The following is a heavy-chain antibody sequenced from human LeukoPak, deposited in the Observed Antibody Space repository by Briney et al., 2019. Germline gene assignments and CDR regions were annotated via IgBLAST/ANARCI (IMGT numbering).Heavy chain of an antibody. V-gene: IGHV3-21*01. J-gene: IGHJ4*02. D-gene: IGHD5-12*01. Sequence: PGGSLRLSCAASGFTFSSYTMNWVRQAPGKGLEWVSFISSRSAYIYYADSVKGRFTISRDNAKNSLYLQMNSLRAEDTAVYYCARGRLYGGYVKAIDYWGQGTLVTVSS. CDR3: ARGRLYGGYVKAIDY. CDR2: ISSRSAYI. CDR1: GFTFSSYT.